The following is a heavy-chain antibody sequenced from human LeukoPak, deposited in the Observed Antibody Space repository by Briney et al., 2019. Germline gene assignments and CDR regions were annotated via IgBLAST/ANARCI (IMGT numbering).Heavy chain of an antibody. V-gene: IGHV3-23*01. CDR3: AKQDYFRSGSYYCYMDV. J-gene: IGHJ6*03. CDR1: GLTFSSYA. CDR2: ISGSGDNT. D-gene: IGHD3-10*01. Sequence: SGRCLRLSCAVSGLTFSSYAISWVRQAPGKGLGWDSSISGSGDNTYYSDSVKGRFTVSRNNFENTLYLQMNSLRAEDTAMYYCAKQDYFRSGSYYCYMDVWGKGTTVTVSS.